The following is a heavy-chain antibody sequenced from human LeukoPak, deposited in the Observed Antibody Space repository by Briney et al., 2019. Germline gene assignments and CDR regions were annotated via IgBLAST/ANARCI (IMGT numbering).Heavy chain of an antibody. CDR3: AKDEQYSSGSNYYYYYGMDV. V-gene: IGHV3-23*01. Sequence: GESLRLSCAASGFTFSSYAMSWVRQAPGKGLEWVSAISGSGGSTYYADSVKGRFTISRDNSKNTLYLQMNSLRAEDTAVYYCAKDEQYSSGSNYYYYYGMDVWGQGTTVTVSS. CDR1: GFTFSSYA. J-gene: IGHJ6*02. D-gene: IGHD6-19*01. CDR2: ISGSGGST.